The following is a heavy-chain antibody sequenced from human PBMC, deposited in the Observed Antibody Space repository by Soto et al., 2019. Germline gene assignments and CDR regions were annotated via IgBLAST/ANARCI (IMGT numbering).Heavy chain of an antibody. CDR1: GGSISSYY. D-gene: IGHD3-3*01. CDR3: ARGATIFGVVSNYYGMDV. J-gene: IGHJ6*02. Sequence: SETLSLTCTVSGGSISSYYWSWIRQPPGKGLEWIGYIYYSGSTNYNPSLKSRVTISVDTSKNQFSLKLSSVTAADTAVYYCARGATIFGVVSNYYGMDVWGQGTTATVSS. CDR2: IYYSGST. V-gene: IGHV4-59*01.